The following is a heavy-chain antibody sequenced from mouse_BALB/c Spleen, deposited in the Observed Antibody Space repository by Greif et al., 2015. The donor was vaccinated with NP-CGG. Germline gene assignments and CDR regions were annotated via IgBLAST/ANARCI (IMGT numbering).Heavy chain of an antibody. Sequence: EVQGVEPGGGLVKPGGSLKLSCAASGFAFSIYDMSWVRQTPEKRLEWVAYISSGGGSTYYPDTVKGRFTISRDNAKNTRYLHMSILKSEVSAMYYCARYDGYYDYAMDYWVQGTSVTVFS. CDR2: ISSGGGST. J-gene: IGHJ4*01. V-gene: IGHV5-12-1*01. CDR3: ARYDGYYDYAMDY. D-gene: IGHD2-3*01. CDR1: GFAFSIYD.